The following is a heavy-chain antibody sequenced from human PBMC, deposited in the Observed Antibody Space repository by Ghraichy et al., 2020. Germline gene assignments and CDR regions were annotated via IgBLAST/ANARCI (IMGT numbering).Heavy chain of an antibody. CDR3: ALGVLVFSSMPGGFDY. D-gene: IGHD6-13*01. V-gene: IGHV1-2*02. Sequence: APVKVSCKASGYTFTGYYMHWVRQAPGQGLEWMGWINPNSGGTNYAQKFQGRVTMTRDTSISTAYMELSRLRSDDTAVYYCALGVLVFSSMPGGFDYWGQGTLVTVSS. J-gene: IGHJ4*02. CDR1: GYTFTGYY. CDR2: INPNSGGT.